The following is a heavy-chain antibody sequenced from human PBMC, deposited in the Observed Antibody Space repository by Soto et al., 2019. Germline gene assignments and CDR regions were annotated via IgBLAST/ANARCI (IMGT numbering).Heavy chain of an antibody. D-gene: IGHD6-19*01. V-gene: IGHV1-8*01. CDR3: VREYSSGWSKD. CDR2: MNPNSGNT. J-gene: IGHJ4*02. CDR1: GYTFTGYD. Sequence: QVQLVQSGAEVKKPGASVKVSCKASGYTFTGYDINWVRQATGQGLEWMGWMNPNSGNTGYAQKFQGRVTMTRNTSISTASMELSSMRSEYTAVYYCVREYSSGWSKDWGQGTLVTVPP.